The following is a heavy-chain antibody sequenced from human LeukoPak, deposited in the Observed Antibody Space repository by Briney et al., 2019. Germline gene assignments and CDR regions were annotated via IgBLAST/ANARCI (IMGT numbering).Heavy chain of an antibody. D-gene: IGHD6-13*01. Sequence: PGGSLRLSCAASGFTFSSCSMNWVRQAPGKGLEWVSSISSSSSYIYYADSVKGRFTISRDNAKNSLYLQMNSLRAEDTAVYYCARDKAYSSSWYDVWGAFDIWGQGTMVTVSS. CDR3: ARDKAYSSSWYDVWGAFDI. J-gene: IGHJ3*02. CDR1: GFTFSSCS. V-gene: IGHV3-21*01. CDR2: ISSSSSYI.